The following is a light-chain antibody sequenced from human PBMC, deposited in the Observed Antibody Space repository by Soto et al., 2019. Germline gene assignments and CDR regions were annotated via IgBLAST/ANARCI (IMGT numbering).Light chain of an antibody. V-gene: IGLV2-11*01. CDR2: DVS. CDR1: RSDVGGYTY. Sequence: QSALTQPRSVSGSPGQSVTISCAGTRSDVGGYTYISWYQHHPHKAPKLLLFDVSKRPSGVPDRFSGSKSGNTAALSISGLLAEDEADYYCCSYAGTYTWLFGGGTQLTVL. CDR3: CSYAGTYTWL. J-gene: IGLJ3*02.